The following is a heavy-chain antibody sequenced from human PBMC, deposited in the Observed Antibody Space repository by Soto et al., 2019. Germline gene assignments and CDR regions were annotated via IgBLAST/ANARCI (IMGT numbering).Heavy chain of an antibody. CDR1: GGTFSSYA. J-gene: IGHJ5*02. V-gene: IGHV1-69*13. D-gene: IGHD2-2*01. Sequence: SVKVSCKASGGTFSSYAISWVRQAPGQGLEWMGGIIPIFGTANYAQKFQGRVTITADESTSTAYMELSSLRSEDTAVYYCARRARSCSRTSCPFDPWGQGTLVTVSS. CDR3: ARRARSCSRTSCPFDP. CDR2: IIPIFGTA.